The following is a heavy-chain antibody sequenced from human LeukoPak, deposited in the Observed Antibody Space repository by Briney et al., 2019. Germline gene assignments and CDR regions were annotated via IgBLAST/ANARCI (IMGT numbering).Heavy chain of an antibody. V-gene: IGHV3-30*18. CDR1: GFTFSSYG. D-gene: IGHD3-10*01. J-gene: IGHJ6*03. CDR3: AKDHNYASGSSYLVGPHYYYMDV. CDR2: ISYDGSNK. Sequence: GGSLRLSCAASGFTFSSYGMHWVRQAPGKGLEWVAVISYDGSNKYYADSVKGRFTISRDNSKNTLYLEMNSLRAEDAAVYYCAKDHNYASGSSYLVGPHYYYMDVWGKGTTVTISS.